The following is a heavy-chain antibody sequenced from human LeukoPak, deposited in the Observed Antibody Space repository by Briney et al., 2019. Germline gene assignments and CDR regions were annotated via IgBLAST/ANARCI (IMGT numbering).Heavy chain of an antibody. J-gene: IGHJ4*02. D-gene: IGHD6-13*01. CDR2: INPNSGGT. CDR3: ARDAGGGIAAAGHFDY. CDR1: GYTFTGYY. Sequence: ASVKVSCKASGYTFTGYYMHWVRQAPGQGLEWMGWINPNSGGTNYAQKFQGRVTMTRDTSISTAYMELSRLRSDDTAAYYCARDAGGGIAAAGHFDYWGQGTLVTVSS. V-gene: IGHV1-2*02.